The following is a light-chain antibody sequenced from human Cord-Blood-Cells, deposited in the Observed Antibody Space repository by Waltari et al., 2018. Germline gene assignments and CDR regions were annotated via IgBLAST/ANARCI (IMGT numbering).Light chain of an antibody. CDR2: EGS. V-gene: IGLV2-23*01. CDR3: CSYAGSSTWV. CDR1: SSDVGSYNL. Sequence: QSALIQSASVSGSPGQSITISCTGTSSDVGSYNLVSWYQQHPGKAPKLMIYEGSKRPSGVSNRFSGSKSGNTASLTISGLQAEDEADYYCCSYAGSSTWVFGGGTKLTVL. J-gene: IGLJ3*02.